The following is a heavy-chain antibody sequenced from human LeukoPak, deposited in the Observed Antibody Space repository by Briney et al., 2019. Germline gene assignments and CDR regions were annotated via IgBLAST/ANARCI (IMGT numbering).Heavy chain of an antibody. V-gene: IGHV1-18*01. CDR1: GYTFTSYG. Sequence: ASVKVSCKASGYTFTSYGISWVRQAPGQGLEWMGWISAYNGNTNYAQKLQGRVTMTTDTSASTAYMELRSLRSEDTAVYYCARVAGRYCGGDCYGDFDYWGQGTLVTVSS. CDR2: ISAYNGNT. CDR3: ARVAGRYCGGDCYGDFDY. D-gene: IGHD2-21*02. J-gene: IGHJ4*02.